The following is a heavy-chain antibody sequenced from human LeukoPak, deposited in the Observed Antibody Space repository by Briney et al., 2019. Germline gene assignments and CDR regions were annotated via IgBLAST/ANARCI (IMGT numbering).Heavy chain of an antibody. CDR1: GGSISSSHYY. CDR3: ARDGYYDILTGYSELSLDY. CDR2: IYTSGST. V-gene: IGHV4-61*02. J-gene: IGHJ4*02. D-gene: IGHD3-9*01. Sequence: PSETLSLTCTVSGGSISSSHYYWSWIRQPAGKGLEWIGRIYTSGSTNYNPSLKSRVTISVDTSKNQFSLKLSSVTAADTAVYYCARDGYYDILTGYSELSLDYWGQGTLVTVSS.